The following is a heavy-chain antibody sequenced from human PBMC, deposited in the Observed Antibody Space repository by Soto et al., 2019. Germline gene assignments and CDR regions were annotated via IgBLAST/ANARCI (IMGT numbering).Heavy chain of an antibody. J-gene: IGHJ4*02. CDR3: AREPLAHSYFDF. V-gene: IGHV4-4*07. CDR1: GDSVSSHY. Sequence: PSETLSLTCTVSGDSVSSHYWSWIRQPAGKGLEWLGRLYNDERTNYNPSLKSRVTMSMDTSKNQFSLKLTSVTAAGSAVYFCAREPLAHSYFDFWGQGTLVTVSS. CDR2: LYNDERT.